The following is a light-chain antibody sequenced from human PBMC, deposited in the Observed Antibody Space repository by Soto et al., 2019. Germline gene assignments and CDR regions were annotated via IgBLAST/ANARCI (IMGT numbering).Light chain of an antibody. CDR3: CSYTGSYTWV. Sequence: QSVLTQPRSVSGSPGQSVTIYCTGTSSDVGGYNSVSWYQQHPGKAPKLMIYDVSKRPSGVPDRFSGSKSGNTASLTISGLQAEDEADYYCCSYTGSYTWVFGGGTKLTVL. J-gene: IGLJ3*02. CDR2: DVS. CDR1: SSDVGGYNS. V-gene: IGLV2-11*01.